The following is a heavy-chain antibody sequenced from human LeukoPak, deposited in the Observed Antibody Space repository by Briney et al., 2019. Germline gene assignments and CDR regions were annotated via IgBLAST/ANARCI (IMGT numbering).Heavy chain of an antibody. Sequence: GGSLRLSCAASGFTFSSYWMSWVRQAPGKGLEWVANIKQDGSEKYYVDSVKGRFTISRDNAKNSLYLQMNSLRAEDTAVYYCARECSSTSCYDAADVWGKGTTVTVSS. V-gene: IGHV3-7*01. D-gene: IGHD2-2*01. CDR2: IKQDGSEK. CDR3: ARECSSTSCYDAADV. CDR1: GFTFSSYW. J-gene: IGHJ6*04.